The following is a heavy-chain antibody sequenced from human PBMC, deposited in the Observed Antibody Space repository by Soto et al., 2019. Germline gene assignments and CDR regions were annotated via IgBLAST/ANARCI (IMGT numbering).Heavy chain of an antibody. D-gene: IGHD5-18*01. J-gene: IGHJ4*01. CDR2: IIGNSGTT. CDR1: GFSFSSYD. CDR3: AKGSTYSFYFDH. Sequence: SCVASGFSFSSYDMSWVRQAPGKGLEWVSFIIGNSGTTYYADSVKGRFTISRDNSKNTLYLQMSRLGAEDTAAYYCAKGSTYSFYFDHWGQGTLVTVSS. V-gene: IGHV3-23*01.